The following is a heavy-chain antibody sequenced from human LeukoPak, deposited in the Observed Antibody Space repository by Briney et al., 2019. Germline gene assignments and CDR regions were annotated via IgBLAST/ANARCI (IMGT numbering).Heavy chain of an antibody. CDR2: INPNSGGT. V-gene: IGHV1-2*06. CDR3: ARGYSSGWHRPEDDY. Sequence: ATVKVSCKASGYTFTGYYMHWVRQAPGQGLEWMGRINPNSGGTNYAQKFQGRVTMTRDTSISTAYMELSRLRSGDTAVYYCARGYSSGWHRPEDDYWGQGTLVTVSS. J-gene: IGHJ4*02. D-gene: IGHD6-19*01. CDR1: GYTFTGYY.